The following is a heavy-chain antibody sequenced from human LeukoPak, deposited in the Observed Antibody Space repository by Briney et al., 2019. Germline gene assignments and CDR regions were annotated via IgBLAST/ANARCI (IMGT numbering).Heavy chain of an antibody. J-gene: IGHJ6*03. V-gene: IGHV5-51*01. CDR2: IYPGYSDT. CDR1: GYSFTSYW. Sequence: GESLKISCKGSGYSFTSYWIGWVRQMPGKGLEWMGIIYPGYSDTRYSPSFQGQVTISADKSISTAYLQWSSLKASDTAMYYCARGPFYDFWSGYLRPYYYMDVWGKGTTVTVSS. D-gene: IGHD3-3*01. CDR3: ARGPFYDFWSGYLRPYYYMDV.